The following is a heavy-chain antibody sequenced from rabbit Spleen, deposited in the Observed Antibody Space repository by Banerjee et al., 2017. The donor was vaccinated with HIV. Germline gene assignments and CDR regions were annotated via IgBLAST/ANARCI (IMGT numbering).Heavy chain of an antibody. D-gene: IGHD1-1*01. CDR2: IDSGSSGFT. J-gene: IGHJ6*01. CDR3: ARDTSSSFSSYGMAL. CDR1: GFSLSNNSY. Sequence: QSLQESGGGLVKPGGTLTLTCKASGFSLSNNSYMCWVRQAPGKGLEWIACIDSGSSGFTYFATWAKGRFAISKTSSTTVTLQMTSLTAADTATYFCARDTSSSFSSYGMALWGPGTLVTVS. V-gene: IGHV1S40*01.